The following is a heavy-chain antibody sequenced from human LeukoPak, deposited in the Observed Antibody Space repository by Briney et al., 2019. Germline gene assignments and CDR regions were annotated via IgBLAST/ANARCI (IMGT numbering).Heavy chain of an antibody. J-gene: IGHJ4*02. V-gene: IGHV1-2*02. CDR1: GYTFTGYY. D-gene: IGHD3-22*01. CDR3: ARDAAFYDSSGYYKDY. Sequence: GASVKVSCKASGYTFTGYYMHWVRQAPGQGLEWMGWINPNSGGTNYAQKFQGRVTMTRDTSISTAYMELSRLRSDDTAVYYCARDAAFYDSSGYYKDYRGQGTLVTVSS. CDR2: INPNSGGT.